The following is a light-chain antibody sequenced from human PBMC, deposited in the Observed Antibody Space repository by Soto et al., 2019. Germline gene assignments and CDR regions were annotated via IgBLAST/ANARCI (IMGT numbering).Light chain of an antibody. J-gene: IGKJ2*03. V-gene: IGKV4-1*01. CDR3: QQYDITTYS. CDR2: WAS. CDR1: QSVLLTSKKQNF. Sequence: DSESTQSPETLAVSISDKATISCKSSQSVLLTSKKQNFLSWYQQKQGQPRKLLIFWASTRESGVPDRFSGSGSGTDLALTIDRVQAEDVAVYYSQQYDITTYSFGQGAMVDIK.